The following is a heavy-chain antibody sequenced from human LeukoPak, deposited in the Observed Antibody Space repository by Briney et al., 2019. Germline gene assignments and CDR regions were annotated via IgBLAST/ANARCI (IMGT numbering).Heavy chain of an antibody. CDR3: ARVDSYYYYCYYMDV. CDR2: IYYSGST. Sequence: PSETLSLTCTVSGGSISSYYWSWIRQPPGKGLEWIGYIYYSGSTNYNPSLKSRVTISVDTSKNQFSLKLSSVTAADTAAYYCARVDSYYYYCYYMDVWGKGTTVTVSS. CDR1: GGSISSYY. D-gene: IGHD3-9*01. V-gene: IGHV4-59*01. J-gene: IGHJ6*03.